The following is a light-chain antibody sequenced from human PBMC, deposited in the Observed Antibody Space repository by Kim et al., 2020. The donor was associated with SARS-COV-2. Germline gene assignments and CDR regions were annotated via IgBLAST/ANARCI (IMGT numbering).Light chain of an antibody. CDR3: SSYTSSSTYV. CDR1: SSDGAGYNS. J-gene: IGLJ1*01. V-gene: IGLV2-14*03. Sequence: GKAITISSAGTSSDGAGYNSDSWYQQQPGKAPQLMIYDVSSRPSVVSNRFSGSTSGNTASLTISGLQAEDEADYYCSSYTSSSTYVFGSGTKVTVL. CDR2: DVS.